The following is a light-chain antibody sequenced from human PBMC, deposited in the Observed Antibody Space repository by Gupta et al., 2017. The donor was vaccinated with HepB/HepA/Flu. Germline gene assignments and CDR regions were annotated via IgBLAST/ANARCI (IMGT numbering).Light chain of an antibody. CDR1: SSDVGGYNY. J-gene: IGLJ1*01. Sequence: QSALPQPAPASGSPGQSITISCTGTSSDVGGYNYVSWYQQYPTPAPKLMIYDVRSRPSEISNRFSGSKSGNTASLTISGLQAEDEADYYCSSYPSTSTPYVFGTGTKVTV. V-gene: IGLV2-14*03. CDR2: DVR. CDR3: SSYPSTSTPYV.